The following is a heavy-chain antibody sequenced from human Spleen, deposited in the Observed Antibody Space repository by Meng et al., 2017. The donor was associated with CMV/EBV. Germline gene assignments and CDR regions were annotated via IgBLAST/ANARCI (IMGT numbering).Heavy chain of an antibody. CDR3: ARVPAPYYYDTSGPFDS. Sequence: YTFPSYGISWVRQAPGQGLEWMGWISPYNRNTHYAQTLQGRVTLTTDTSTTTTYMELRSLRSDDTALYYCARVPAPYYYDTSGPFDSWGQGTLVTVSS. D-gene: IGHD3-22*01. CDR2: ISPYNRNT. J-gene: IGHJ4*02. CDR1: YTFPSYG. V-gene: IGHV1-18*01.